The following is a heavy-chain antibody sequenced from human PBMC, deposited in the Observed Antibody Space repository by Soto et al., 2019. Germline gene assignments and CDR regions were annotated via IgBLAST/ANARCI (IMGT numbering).Heavy chain of an antibody. CDR2: IYYSGST. CDR1: GGSISSYY. D-gene: IGHD3-9*01. V-gene: IGHV4-59*01. J-gene: IGHJ5*02. Sequence: SETLSLTCTVSGGSISSYYWSWIRQPPGEGLEWIGYIYYSGSTNYDPSLKSRVTISVDTSKNQFSLKLSSVTAADTAVYYCARELRYFDWLLYNWFDPWGQGTLVTVSS. CDR3: ARELRYFDWLLYNWFDP.